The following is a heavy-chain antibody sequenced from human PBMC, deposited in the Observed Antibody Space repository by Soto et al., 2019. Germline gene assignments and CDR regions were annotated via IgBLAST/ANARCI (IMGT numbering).Heavy chain of an antibody. CDR1: GVSISSYY. Sequence: PSETLSLTCTVSGVSISSYYWSWIRQPPGKGLEWIGYIYYSGSTNYNPSLKSRVTISVDTSKNQFSLKLSSVTAADTAVYYCARHRRTTVTTYDYWGQGTLVTVSS. D-gene: IGHD4-17*01. CDR3: ARHRRTTVTTYDY. CDR2: IYYSGST. J-gene: IGHJ4*02. V-gene: IGHV4-59*08.